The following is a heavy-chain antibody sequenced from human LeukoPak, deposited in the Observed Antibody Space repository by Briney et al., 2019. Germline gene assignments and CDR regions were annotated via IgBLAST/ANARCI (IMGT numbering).Heavy chain of an antibody. Sequence: SETLSLTCTVSGGSISSYYWSWIRQPPGKGLEWIGYIYYGGSTNYNPSLKSRVTISVDTSKNQFSLKLSSVTAADTAVYYCASGVGRHYYYYMDVWGKGTTVTISS. J-gene: IGHJ6*03. CDR2: IYYGGST. V-gene: IGHV4-59*01. CDR1: GGSISSYY. D-gene: IGHD2-15*01. CDR3: ASGVGRHYYYYMDV.